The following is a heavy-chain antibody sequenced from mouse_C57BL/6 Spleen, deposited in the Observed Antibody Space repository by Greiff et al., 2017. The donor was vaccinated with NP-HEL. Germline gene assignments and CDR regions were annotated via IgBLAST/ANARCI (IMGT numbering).Heavy chain of an antibody. CDR3: AKKIGNYRAY. D-gene: IGHD2-1*01. V-gene: IGHV2-3*01. CDR1: GFSFTSYG. J-gene: IGHJ3*01. CDR2: ICGDGST. Sequence: VKLVESGPSLVAPSQSLSLSCTVSGFSFTSYGVSWVRQPPGKGLEWLGVICGDGSTNYHYALLSSLGISKDKSKNKVFLKLNSLQTDDTATYYCAKKIGNYRAYWGQGTLVTVSA.